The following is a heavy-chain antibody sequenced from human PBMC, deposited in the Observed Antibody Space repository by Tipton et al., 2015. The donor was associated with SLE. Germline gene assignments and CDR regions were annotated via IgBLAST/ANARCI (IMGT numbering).Heavy chain of an antibody. V-gene: IGHV4-34*01. Sequence: TLSLTCAVYGGSFSGYYWSWIRQPPGKGLEWIGEINHSGSTNYNPSLKSRVTISVDTSKNQFSLKLSSVTAADTAVYYCARASGCVGSTSCRLGYFDYWGQGTLVTVSS. J-gene: IGHJ4*02. CDR3: ARASGCVGSTSCRLGYFDY. D-gene: IGHD2-2*01. CDR2: INHSGST. CDR1: GGSFSGYY.